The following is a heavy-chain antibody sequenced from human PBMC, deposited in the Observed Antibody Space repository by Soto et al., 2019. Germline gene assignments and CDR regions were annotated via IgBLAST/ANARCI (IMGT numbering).Heavy chain of an antibody. D-gene: IGHD2-21*02. J-gene: IGHJ4*02. CDR2: ISSSSSYI. CDR1: GFTFSSYS. Sequence: EVQLVESGGGLVKPGGSLRLSCAASGFTFSSYSMNWVRQAPGKGLEWVSSISSSSSYIYYADSVKGRFTISRDNAKNSLYLQMNRLRAEDTVVYYCAREAPAYCGGDGYLDYWGQGPLVTVSS. V-gene: IGHV3-21*01. CDR3: AREAPAYCGGDGYLDY.